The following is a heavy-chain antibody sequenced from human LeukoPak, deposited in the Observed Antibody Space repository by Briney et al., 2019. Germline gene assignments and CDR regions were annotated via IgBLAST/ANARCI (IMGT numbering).Heavy chain of an antibody. D-gene: IGHD3-10*01. J-gene: IGHJ3*02. CDR1: GFTFSSYA. CDR2: ISGSGGSI. V-gene: IGHV3-23*01. CDR3: AKRVTMVRGVIAGAFDI. Sequence: GGSLRLSCAASGFTFSSYAMNWVRQAPGKGLEWVSVISGSGGSIHYADSVKGRFTISRDNSKNTLYLQMNSLRAEDTAVYYCAKRVTMVRGVIAGAFDIWGQGTMVTVSS.